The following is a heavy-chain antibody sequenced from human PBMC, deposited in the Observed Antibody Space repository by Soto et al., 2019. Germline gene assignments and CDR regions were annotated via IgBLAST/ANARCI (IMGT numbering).Heavy chain of an antibody. CDR2: IYYSGST. D-gene: IGHD3-9*01. CDR3: ASQFRNYDIWTGYSPYDASDI. Sequence: SETLSLTCTVSGGSISSYYWSWIRQPPGKGLEWFGYIYYSGSTNYNPSLKSRVTISVDTSKNQFSLKLSSVTPADTAVYYCASQFRNYDIWTGYSPYDASDIWGQGTMVTLSS. V-gene: IGHV4-59*08. CDR1: GGSISSYY. J-gene: IGHJ3*02.